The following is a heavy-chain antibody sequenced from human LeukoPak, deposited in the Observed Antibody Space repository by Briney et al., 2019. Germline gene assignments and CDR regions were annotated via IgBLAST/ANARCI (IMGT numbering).Heavy chain of an antibody. D-gene: IGHD2-2*01. CDR2: IYYSGST. CDR3: ARRVRVGPYQRNWFDP. J-gene: IGHJ5*02. V-gene: IGHV4-31*03. Sequence: PSQTLSLTCTVSGGSISSGGYYWSWIRQHPGKGLEWIGYIYYSGSTYYNPSLKSRVTISVDTSKNQFSLKLSSVTAADTAVYYCARRVRVGPYQRNWFDPWGQGTLVTVSS. CDR1: GGSISSGGYY.